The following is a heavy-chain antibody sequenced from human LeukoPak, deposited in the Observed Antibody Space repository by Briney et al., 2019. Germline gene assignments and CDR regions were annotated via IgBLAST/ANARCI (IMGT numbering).Heavy chain of an antibody. V-gene: IGHV3-7*03. CDR1: GCAVSTSW. D-gene: IGHD6-13*01. Sequence: GSLRLSCAASGCAVSTSWMGWVRQAPGKGLEWVASLQDDGSHQYYVDSAKGRFTISRENAKNSLFLQMSSLRVEDTAVYYCARDLSSRDAYWGQGTPVTVSS. J-gene: IGHJ4*02. CDR2: LQDDGSHQ. CDR3: ARDLSSRDAY.